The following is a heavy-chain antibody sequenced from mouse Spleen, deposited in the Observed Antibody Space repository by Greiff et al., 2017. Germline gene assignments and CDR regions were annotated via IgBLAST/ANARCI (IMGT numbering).Heavy chain of an antibody. J-gene: IGHJ4*01. CDR2: IDPSDSET. D-gene: IGHD2-4*01. V-gene: IGHV1-52*01. CDR3: ARLYDYDGSYAMDY. CDR1: GYTFTSYW. Sequence: VQLQQPGAELVRPGSSVKLSCKASGYTFTSYWMHWVKQRPIQGLEWIGNIDPSDSETHYNQKFKDKATLTVDKSSSTAYMQLSSLTSEDSAVYYCARLYDYDGSYAMDYWGQGTSVTVSS.